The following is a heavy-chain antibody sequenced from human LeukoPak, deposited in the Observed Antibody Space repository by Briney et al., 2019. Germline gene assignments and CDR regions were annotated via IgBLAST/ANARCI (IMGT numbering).Heavy chain of an antibody. Sequence: PSETLSLTCTVSGGSISSYYWSWIRQPPGKGLEWIGYIYYSGSTNYNPSLKSRVTISVDTSKNQFSLKLSSVTAAGTAVYYCARVDGSGWYLGWFDPWGQGTLVTVSS. CDR2: IYYSGST. CDR1: GGSISSYY. V-gene: IGHV4-59*01. D-gene: IGHD6-19*01. J-gene: IGHJ5*02. CDR3: ARVDGSGWYLGWFDP.